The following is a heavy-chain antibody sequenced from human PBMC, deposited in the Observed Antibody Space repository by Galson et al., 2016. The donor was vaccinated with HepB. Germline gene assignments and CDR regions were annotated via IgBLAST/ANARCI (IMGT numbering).Heavy chain of an antibody. CDR2: IKSYTDGGTT. CDR1: GLSFNNAW. V-gene: IGHV3-15*01. Sequence: SLRLSCAASGLSFNNAWMRWVRQAPGKGLEWVGRIKSYTDGGTTEYAAPMKGRFTFSRDESNNRLYLQMNSLKTEDTAVYYCTTSSTRGYTYGPSAYWGRGTLVAVSS. CDR3: TTSSTRGYTYGPSAY. J-gene: IGHJ4*02. D-gene: IGHD5-18*01.